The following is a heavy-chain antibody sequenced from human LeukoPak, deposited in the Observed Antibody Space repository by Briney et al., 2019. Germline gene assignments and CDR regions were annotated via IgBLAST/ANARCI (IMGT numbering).Heavy chain of an antibody. Sequence: GGSLRLSCAASGFTFVDYPMHWVRQVPGKGLEWVSLISADGATTYYADSVKGRFTVSRDNSKTSLYLQMNSLRPEDTALYYCAKDYYWGQGTLVTVSS. V-gene: IGHV3-43*02. CDR1: GFTFVDYP. CDR2: ISADGATT. J-gene: IGHJ4*02. CDR3: AKDYY.